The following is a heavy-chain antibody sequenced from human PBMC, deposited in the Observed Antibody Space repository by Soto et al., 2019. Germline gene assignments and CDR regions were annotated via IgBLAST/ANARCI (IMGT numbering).Heavy chain of an antibody. CDR2: ISAYNDNT. CDR1: NYTPSRCA. J-gene: IGHJ6*02. V-gene: IGHV1-18*01. Sequence: APLNLCCKSYNYTPSRCAISWERQAPGHRLARMRWISAYNDNTNYAQKFQGRATMTTDTSTSTAYRELRSLRSDDTAVYYCARVMTLTKQVLGGYYYGMDVWGQGTTVTVSS. CDR3: ARVMTLTKQVLGGYYYGMDV. D-gene: IGHD3-16*01.